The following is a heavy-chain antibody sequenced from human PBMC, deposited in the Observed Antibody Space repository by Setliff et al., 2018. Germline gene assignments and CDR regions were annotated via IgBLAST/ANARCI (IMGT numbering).Heavy chain of an antibody. CDR1: SDSSGSIGSGDSS. Sequence: SETLSLTCTVSSDSSGSIGSGDSSWNWIRQPPGKGLEWIGCIYHNGVTYYNPSLKRRVTISVDRSKNQFSLKLSSVTAADTALYYCTVYNTGSSKDHYWGQGTPVTVSS. CDR2: IYHNGVT. J-gene: IGHJ4*02. V-gene: IGHV4-30-2*01. D-gene: IGHD2-8*02. CDR3: TVYNTGSSKDHY.